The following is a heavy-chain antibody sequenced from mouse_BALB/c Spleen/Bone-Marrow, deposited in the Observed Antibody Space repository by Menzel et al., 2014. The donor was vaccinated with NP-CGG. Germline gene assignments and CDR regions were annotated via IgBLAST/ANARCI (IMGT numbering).Heavy chain of an antibody. D-gene: IGHD4-1*01. V-gene: IGHV1-7*01. CDR2: INPSTGYT. Sequence: VQLQQSGAELAKPGASVKMSCKASDYTFTSYWMHWVKQRPGQGLEWIGYINPSTGYTAYNQKFKDKATLIADKSSSTAYMQLSSLTSEDSAVCYCARSGFDYWGQGTTFTVSS. J-gene: IGHJ2*01. CDR1: DYTFTSYW. CDR3: ARSGFDY.